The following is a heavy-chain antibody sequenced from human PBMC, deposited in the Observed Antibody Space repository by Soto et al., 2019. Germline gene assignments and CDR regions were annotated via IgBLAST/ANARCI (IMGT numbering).Heavy chain of an antibody. Sequence: EVQLVESGGGLVKPGGSLRVSCAASGFTFSSYSMNWVRQAPGKGLDWVSCISGSSRYIYYADAVKGRFTISRDNAKNSLYLQMISLRVEDTAVYYCATVTRSGCDWGQGTLVTVSS. J-gene: IGHJ4*02. V-gene: IGHV3-21*01. CDR2: ISGSSRYI. D-gene: IGHD6-19*01. CDR3: ATVTRSGCD. CDR1: GFTFSSYS.